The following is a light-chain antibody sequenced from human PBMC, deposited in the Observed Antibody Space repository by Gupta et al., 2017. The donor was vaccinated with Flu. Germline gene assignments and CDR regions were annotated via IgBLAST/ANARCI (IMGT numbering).Light chain of an antibody. CDR1: QSVERSY. V-gene: IGKV3-20*01. Sequence: EVVLTQSPGTLSLSPGDRATLSCRASQSVERSYLAWYQQKPGQAPRLLIYAASSWANGIPDRFSGSGSGTXFTLTIXRLEPEDFAVYHCQQDYIPPRTFGXGTKLDIK. CDR2: AAS. J-gene: IGKJ2*01. CDR3: QQDYIPPRT.